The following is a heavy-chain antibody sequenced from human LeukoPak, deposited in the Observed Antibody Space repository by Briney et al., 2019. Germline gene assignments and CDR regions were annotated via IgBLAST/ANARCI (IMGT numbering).Heavy chain of an antibody. J-gene: IGHJ4*02. D-gene: IGHD3-10*01. Sequence: GGSLRLPCAASGFTFSDYYMSWIRQAPGKGLEWVSYISSSSSYTNYADSVKGRFTISRDNAKNSLYLQMNSLRAEDTAVYYCALTMVRGVIISDPYFDYWGQGTLVTVSS. V-gene: IGHV3-11*06. CDR1: GFTFSDYY. CDR2: ISSSSSYT. CDR3: ALTMVRGVIISDPYFDY.